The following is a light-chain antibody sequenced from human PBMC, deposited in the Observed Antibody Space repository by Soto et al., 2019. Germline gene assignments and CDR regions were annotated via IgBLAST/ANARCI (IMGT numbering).Light chain of an antibody. V-gene: IGKV3-20*01. CDR1: QSVTNSY. CDR3: QQYGSSPQT. J-gene: IGKJ2*01. Sequence: EIVLTQSPGSLSLSPGERATLSCRASQSVTNSYLAWYQQKPGQAPRLLMYGASTRATGIPDRFSGSGSGTDFTLTISRLEPEDFAVYYCQQYGSSPQTFGQVTKLEIK. CDR2: GAS.